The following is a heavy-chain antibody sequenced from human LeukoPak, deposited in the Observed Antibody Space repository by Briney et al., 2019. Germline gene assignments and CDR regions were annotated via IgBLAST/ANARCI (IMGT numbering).Heavy chain of an antibody. D-gene: IGHD2-2*02. V-gene: IGHV3-7*03. Sequence: PGGSLRLSCAASGFTFSTYWMTWVRQAPGKGLDWVGNIKQDGSETYYADSLKGRFTISRDNSKNTLYLQLHSLRADDTAVYYCATKAVPRPRLYDAFDFWGQGTVVTVSS. CDR1: GFTFSTYW. CDR2: IKQDGSET. CDR3: ATKAVPRPRLYDAFDF. J-gene: IGHJ3*01.